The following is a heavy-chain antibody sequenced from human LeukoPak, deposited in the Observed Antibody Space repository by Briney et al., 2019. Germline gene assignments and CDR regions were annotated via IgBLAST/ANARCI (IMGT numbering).Heavy chain of an antibody. CDR3: AREERPGGSFDY. CDR2: INGDGTST. V-gene: IGHV3-74*01. D-gene: IGHD2-15*01. J-gene: IGHJ4*02. Sequence: GGSLRLSCAASGFTFSSSWMHWVRQAPGKGLVWVSRINGDGTSTIYADSVNGRFTISRDNAKNTLYLQMNSLRAEDTAVYHCAREERPGGSFDYWGQGALVTVSS. CDR1: GFTFSSSW.